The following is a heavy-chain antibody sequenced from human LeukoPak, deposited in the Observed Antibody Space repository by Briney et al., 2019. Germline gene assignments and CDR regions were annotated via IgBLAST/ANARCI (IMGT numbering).Heavy chain of an antibody. V-gene: IGHV3-53*01. Sequence: GGSLRLSCAASGFTVTDNYMNWVRQSSGKGLEWVSVIYGGGDTNYADSVKGRFIISRNTSKNTVYLQMNSLRAEDTAVYYCARGSSYHYDSSGYSLDAFDIWGQGTMVTVSS. CDR1: GFTVTDNY. J-gene: IGHJ3*02. D-gene: IGHD3-22*01. CDR2: IYGGGDT. CDR3: ARGSSYHYDSSGYSLDAFDI.